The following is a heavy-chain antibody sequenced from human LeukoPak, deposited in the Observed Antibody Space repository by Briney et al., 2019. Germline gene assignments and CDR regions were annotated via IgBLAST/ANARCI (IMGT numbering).Heavy chain of an antibody. CDR3: ARGGRSSGWYFDL. V-gene: IGHV4-34*01. CDR2: INHSGST. CDR1: GGSFSGYY. D-gene: IGHD3-10*01. Sequence: SETLSLTCAVYGGSFSGYYWSWIRQPPGKGLEWIGEINHSGSTNYNPSLKSRVTISVDTSKNQFSLKLSSVTAADTAVYYCARGGRSSGWYFDLWGRGTLVTVSS. J-gene: IGHJ2*01.